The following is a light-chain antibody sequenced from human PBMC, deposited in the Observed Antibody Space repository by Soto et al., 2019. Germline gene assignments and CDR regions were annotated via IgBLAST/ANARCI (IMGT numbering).Light chain of an antibody. CDR3: MQDLQTPWT. Sequence: DIVMIQSPLSLPVTPGEPASISCRSSQSLLHSNGYNYLDWYLQKPGQSPQLLIYLGSNRASGVPDRFSGSGSGTDFTLKISRVEAEDVGVYYCMQDLQTPWTFGQGTKVEIK. CDR2: LGS. V-gene: IGKV2-28*01. J-gene: IGKJ1*01. CDR1: QSLLHSNGYNY.